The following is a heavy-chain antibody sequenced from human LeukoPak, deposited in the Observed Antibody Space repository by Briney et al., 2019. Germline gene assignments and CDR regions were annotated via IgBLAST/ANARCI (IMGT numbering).Heavy chain of an antibody. CDR1: GGTFSSYA. CDR2: IIPIFGTA. CDR3: ARDRGSYSSSAPFDY. D-gene: IGHD6-13*01. J-gene: IGHJ4*02. V-gene: IGHV1-69*05. Sequence: EASVKVSCKASGGTFSSYAISWVRQAPGQGLEWMGGIIPIFGTANYAQNFQGRVTITTDESTRTEYMELSSLRSEDTAVYYCARDRGSYSSSAPFDYWGQGTLVTVSS.